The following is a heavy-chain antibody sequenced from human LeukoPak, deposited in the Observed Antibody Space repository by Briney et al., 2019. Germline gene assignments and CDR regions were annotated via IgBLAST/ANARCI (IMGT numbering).Heavy chain of an antibody. CDR2: MNPNSGNT. CDR1: GYTFTSYD. D-gene: IGHD6-13*01. CDR3: ARAVGDSSSWVYYFDY. J-gene: IGHJ4*02. Sequence: ASVTVSCKASGYTFTSYDINWVRQATGQGLEWMGWMNPNSGNTGYAQKFQGRVTMTRNTSISTAYMELSSLRSEDTAVYYCARAVGDSSSWVYYFDYRGQGTLVTVSS. V-gene: IGHV1-8*01.